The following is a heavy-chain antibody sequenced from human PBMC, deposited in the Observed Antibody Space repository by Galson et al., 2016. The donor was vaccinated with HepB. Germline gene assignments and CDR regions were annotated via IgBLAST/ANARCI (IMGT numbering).Heavy chain of an antibody. CDR3: AKYLDTSGYDLFGPWGS. J-gene: IGHJ4*02. V-gene: IGHV3-23*05. Sequence: SLRLSCAASGFTFDSYAMSWVRQAPGKGLEWISGIPSNGIGAQYAGAVKGRFIISRDNSKNVLYLLMKSLRAEDTAKYYCAKYLDTSGYDLFGPWGSWGQGILVTVSS. CDR2: IPSNGIGA. CDR1: GFTFDSYA. D-gene: IGHD3-3*01.